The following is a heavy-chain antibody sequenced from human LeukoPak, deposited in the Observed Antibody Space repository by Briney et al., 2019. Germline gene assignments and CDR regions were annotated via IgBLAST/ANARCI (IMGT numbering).Heavy chain of an antibody. CDR2: ITSSGSTI. D-gene: IGHD4-17*01. CDR3: ARDLYGDYPWDY. V-gene: IGHV3-11*04. Sequence: GGSLRLSCAASGFTFTDYYMSWIRQAPGKGLEWVSYITSSGSTIYYADSVKGRFTISRDNAKNSLYLQMNSLRAEDTAVYYCARDLYGDYPWDYWGQGTLVTVSS. CDR1: GFTFTDYY. J-gene: IGHJ4*02.